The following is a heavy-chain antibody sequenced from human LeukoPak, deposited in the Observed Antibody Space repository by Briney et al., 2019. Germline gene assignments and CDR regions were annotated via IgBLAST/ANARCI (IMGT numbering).Heavy chain of an antibody. CDR3: ARGLLLDYYYYGMDV. D-gene: IGHD2-15*01. V-gene: IGHV1-69*13. CDR1: GGTFSSYA. CDR2: IIPIFGTA. J-gene: IGHJ6*02. Sequence: SVKVSCKASGGTFSSYAISWERQAPGQGLEWMGGIIPIFGTANYAQKFQGRVTITADESTSTAYMELSSLRSEDTAVYYCARGLLLDYYYYGMDVWGQGTTVTVSS.